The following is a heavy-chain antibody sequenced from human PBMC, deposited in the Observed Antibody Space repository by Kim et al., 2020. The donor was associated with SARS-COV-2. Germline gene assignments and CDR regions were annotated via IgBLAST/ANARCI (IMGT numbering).Heavy chain of an antibody. CDR3: ARDYGDVDSAFHI. V-gene: IGHV4-4*02. J-gene: IGHJ3*02. Sequence: NYTPSLKSAVTISADKSKNKFSLKLSSVTAADTSVYYCARDYGDVDSAFHIWGQGTMVTVSS. D-gene: IGHD4-17*01.